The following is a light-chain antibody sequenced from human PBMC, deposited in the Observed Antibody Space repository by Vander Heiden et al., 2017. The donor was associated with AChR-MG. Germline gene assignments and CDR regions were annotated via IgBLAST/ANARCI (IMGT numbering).Light chain of an antibody. V-gene: IGLV3-9*01. CDR2: RDS. CDR3: QVWDSSTVV. CDR1: NIGSKN. J-gene: IGLJ2*01. Sequence: SSELTQPLSVSVALGQTARITCRGNNIGSKNVHWYQQKPGQALVLVIFRDSNRPSGIPERFSGSNSGTTATLTISRAQAGDEADYYCQVWDSSTVVFGGGTKLTVL.